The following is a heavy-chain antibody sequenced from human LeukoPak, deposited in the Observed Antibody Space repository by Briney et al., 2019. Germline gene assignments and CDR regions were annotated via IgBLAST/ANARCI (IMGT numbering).Heavy chain of an antibody. V-gene: IGHV4-59*01. Sequence: PSETLSLTCTVPVDSISNYYWSWIRQPPGKGLEWIGYIYYTGSTNYNPSFKSRVTISVDTSKNQFSLKLSSVTAADTAVYYCAARRAYYFDYWGQGTLVTVSS. CDR1: VDSISNYY. CDR2: IYYTGST. J-gene: IGHJ4*02. CDR3: AARRAYYFDY.